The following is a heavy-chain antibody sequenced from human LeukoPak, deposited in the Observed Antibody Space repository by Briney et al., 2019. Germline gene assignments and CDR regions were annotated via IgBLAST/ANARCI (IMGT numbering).Heavy chain of an antibody. Sequence: ASVKVSCKTSAYSFTGYFFHWIRQAPGQGLEWMGWINANSGDTNYAQQFQGRLTMTRDRSISTVYMELSRLRTDDTAVYYCARYGSGSYYHYWGQGTLVTVSS. CDR3: ARYGSGSYYHY. J-gene: IGHJ4*02. D-gene: IGHD3-10*01. V-gene: IGHV1-2*02. CDR2: INANSGDT. CDR1: AYSFTGYF.